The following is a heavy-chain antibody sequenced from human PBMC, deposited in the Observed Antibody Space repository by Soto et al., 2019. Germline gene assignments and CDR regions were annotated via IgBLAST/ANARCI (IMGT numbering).Heavy chain of an antibody. CDR3: ARVGIKSKYQLLNDYYYYGMDV. J-gene: IGHJ6*02. CDR1: GDSVSSNSAA. D-gene: IGHD2-2*01. V-gene: IGHV6-1*01. Sequence: QTLSLTCAISGDSVSSNSAAWNWIRQSPSRGLEWLGRTYYRSKWYNDYAVSVKSRITINPDTSKNQFSLQLNSVTPEDTAVYYCARVGIKSKYQLLNDYYYYGMDVWGQGTTVTVSS. CDR2: TYYRSKWYN.